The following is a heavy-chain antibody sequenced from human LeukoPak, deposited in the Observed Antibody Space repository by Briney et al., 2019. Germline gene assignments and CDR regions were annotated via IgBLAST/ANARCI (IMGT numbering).Heavy chain of an antibody. D-gene: IGHD3-10*01. V-gene: IGHV3-48*01. Sequence: PGGSLRLSCAASGFTFSSYSMNWVRQAPGKGLEWVSYISSSSGNIYYADSVKGRFTISRDNAKNSLYLQMNSLRAEDTAVYYCARDPRWGDSVTMVRGVIGAYYFDYWGQGTLVTVSS. J-gene: IGHJ4*02. CDR3: ARDPRWGDSVTMVRGVIGAYYFDY. CDR1: GFTFSSYS. CDR2: ISSSSGNI.